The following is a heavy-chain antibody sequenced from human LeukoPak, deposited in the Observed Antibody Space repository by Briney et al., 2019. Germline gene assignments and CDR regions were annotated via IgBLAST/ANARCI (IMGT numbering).Heavy chain of an antibody. Sequence: SETLSLTCTVSGGSIRSHYWSWIRQPPGKGPEWIGDIHHSGSTNNNPSLKSRVTILVDTSKNQFSLKLSSVTAADTAVYYCARREVVVTHDAFDIWGQGAMVTVSS. CDR2: IHHSGST. V-gene: IGHV4-59*08. J-gene: IGHJ3*02. D-gene: IGHD2-21*02. CDR3: ARREVVVTHDAFDI. CDR1: GGSIRSHY.